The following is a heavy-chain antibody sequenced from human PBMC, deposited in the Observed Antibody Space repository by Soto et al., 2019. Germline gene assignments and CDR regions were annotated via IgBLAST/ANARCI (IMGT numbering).Heavy chain of an antibody. D-gene: IGHD3-22*01. Sequence: GGSLRLSCAASGITVSTNYMSWVRQAPGKGLEWVSVIYSDGKTFYADSVKGRFTISRDNSQNTVSLQMNSLRADDTAVYYCASGGGGGYYDSSGYMGVWGQGTRGTVS. CDR2: IYSDGKT. V-gene: IGHV3-53*01. CDR3: ASGGGGGYYDSSGYMGV. J-gene: IGHJ4*02. CDR1: GITVSTNY.